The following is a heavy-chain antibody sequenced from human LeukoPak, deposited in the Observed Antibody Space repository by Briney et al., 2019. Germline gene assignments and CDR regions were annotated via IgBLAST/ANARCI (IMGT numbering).Heavy chain of an antibody. CDR3: AREPPLKADEYRGVGYFDY. Sequence: SETLSLTCTVSGGSISSSSYYWGWIRQPPGKGLEWIGSIYYSGSTYYNPSLKSRVTISVDTSKNQFSLKLSSVTAADTAVYYCAREPPLKADEYRGVGYFDYWGQGTLVTVSS. CDR1: GGSISSSSYY. J-gene: IGHJ4*02. CDR2: IYYSGST. V-gene: IGHV4-39*07. D-gene: IGHD3-10*01.